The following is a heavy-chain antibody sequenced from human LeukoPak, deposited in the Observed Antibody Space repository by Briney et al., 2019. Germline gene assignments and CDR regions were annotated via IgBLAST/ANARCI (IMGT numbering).Heavy chain of an antibody. CDR3: ARDGQDCSSTSCYRLIYYYGMDV. V-gene: IGHV1-2*02. D-gene: IGHD2-2*01. J-gene: IGHJ6*02. CDR1: GYTFTGYY. Sequence: ALVKVSCKASGYTFTGYYMHWVRQAPGQGLEWMGWINPNSGGTNYAQKFQGRVTMTRDTSISTAYMELSRLRSDDTAVYYCARDGQDCSSTSCYRLIYYYGMDVWGQGTTVTVSS. CDR2: INPNSGGT.